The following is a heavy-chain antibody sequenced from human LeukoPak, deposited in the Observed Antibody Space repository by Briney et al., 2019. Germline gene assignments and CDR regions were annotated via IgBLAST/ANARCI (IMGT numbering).Heavy chain of an antibody. CDR3: ERLPKYYYDSSTFRY. D-gene: IGHD3-22*01. V-gene: IGHV4-39*01. CDR1: GGSISSSSYY. CDR2: IYNSGST. J-gene: IGHJ4*02. Sequence: SETLSLTCTVSGGSISSSSYYWGWIRQPPGPGLEWIGSIYNSGSTYYNPSLKSRVTISVDTSKNQFSLKLSSVTAADTAVYYCERLPKYYYDSSTFRYWCQGTLVTVSS.